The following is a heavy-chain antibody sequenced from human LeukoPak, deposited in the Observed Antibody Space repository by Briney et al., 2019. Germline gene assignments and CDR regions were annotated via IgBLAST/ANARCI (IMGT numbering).Heavy chain of an antibody. V-gene: IGHV3-15*01. CDR2: IKNRSDGGAT. J-gene: IGHJ4*02. CDR1: GFTLSAAW. D-gene: IGHD6-13*01. Sequence: GGSLRLSCAASGFTLSAAWMTWVRQTPGKGLECVGRIKNRSDGGATDYPTPVKGRFAISRDDSKNTLYLQMNSLKIEDTGVYYCTTVGSSWGFGYWGQGTLVTVSS. CDR3: TTVGSSWGFGY.